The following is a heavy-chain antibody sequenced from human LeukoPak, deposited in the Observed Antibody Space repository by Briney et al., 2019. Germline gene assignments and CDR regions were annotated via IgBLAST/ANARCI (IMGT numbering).Heavy chain of an antibody. V-gene: IGHV3-23*01. CDR1: GFTFSIYA. Sequence: PGGSLRLSCSASGFTFSIYAMSWVRQAPGKGLEWVSGLSGSGATTYYADSVKGRFTISRDNAKNSLYLQMNSLRAEDTAVYYCARTNSSSWYRRYFDYWGQGTLVTVSS. CDR2: LSGSGATT. CDR3: ARTNSSSWYRRYFDY. J-gene: IGHJ4*02. D-gene: IGHD6-13*01.